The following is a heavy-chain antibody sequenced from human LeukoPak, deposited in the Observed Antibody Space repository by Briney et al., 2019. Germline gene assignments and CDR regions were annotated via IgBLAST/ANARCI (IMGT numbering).Heavy chain of an antibody. V-gene: IGHV4-34*01. CDR1: GGSFSGYC. CDR3: ARPLWFLNGPFDY. Sequence: SETLSLTCAVYGGSFSGYCWSWIRQPPGKGLEWIGEINHSGSTNYNPSLKSRVTISVDTSKNQFSLKLSSVTAADTAVYYCARPLWFLNGPFDYWGQGTLVTVSS. J-gene: IGHJ4*02. CDR2: INHSGST. D-gene: IGHD2-21*01.